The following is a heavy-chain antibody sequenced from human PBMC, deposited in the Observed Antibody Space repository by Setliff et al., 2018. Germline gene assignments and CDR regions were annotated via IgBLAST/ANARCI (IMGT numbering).Heavy chain of an antibody. V-gene: IGHV4-38-2*01. Sequence: SETLSLTCAVSGYSISSGYYWGWIRQPPGKGLEWIGSIYHSGSTYYNPSLKSRVTISVDTSKNQFSLKLSSVTAADTAVYYCARGRDSSGYDWFDPWGQGTLVTVSS. D-gene: IGHD3-22*01. CDR1: GYSISSGYY. CDR3: ARGRDSSGYDWFDP. J-gene: IGHJ5*02. CDR2: IYHSGST.